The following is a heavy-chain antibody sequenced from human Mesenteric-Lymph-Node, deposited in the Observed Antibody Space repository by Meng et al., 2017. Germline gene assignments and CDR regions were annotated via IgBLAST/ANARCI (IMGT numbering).Heavy chain of an antibody. CDR3: ARFSAAMDV. J-gene: IGHJ6*02. CDR2: IYPGDSDT. CDR1: GYIFTNLW. V-gene: IGHV5-51*01. Sequence: GESLKISCEGSGYIFTNLWIGWVRQMPGKGLELMGIIYPGDSDTRYSPSFQGQVTISADKSITTAYLQWSSLKASDTAMYYCARFSAAMDVWGQGTMVTVSS.